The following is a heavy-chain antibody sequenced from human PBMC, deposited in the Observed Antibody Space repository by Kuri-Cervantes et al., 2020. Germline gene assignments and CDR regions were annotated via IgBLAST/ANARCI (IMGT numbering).Heavy chain of an antibody. CDR1: GGSISSGSYY. V-gene: IGHV4-61*02. CDR3: AREPPPSYYYDISPLDP. D-gene: IGHD3-22*01. Sequence: LRLSCTVSGGSISSGSYYWSWIRQPAGKGLEWIGRIYTSGSTNYNPSLKSRVTISVDTSKNQFSLKLSSVTAADTAVYYCAREPPPSYYYDISPLDPWGQGTLVTVSS. CDR2: IYTSGST. J-gene: IGHJ5*02.